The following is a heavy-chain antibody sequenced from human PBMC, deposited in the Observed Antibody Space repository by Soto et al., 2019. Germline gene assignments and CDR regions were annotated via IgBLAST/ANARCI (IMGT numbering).Heavy chain of an antibody. D-gene: IGHD1-26*01. CDR1: GFTFSNYA. J-gene: IGHJ5*02. Sequence: DVQLLESGGGLVQPGGSLRLSCSASGFTFSNYALSWVRRIPGKGLEWVSAISGSGGSTNYEDSVKGRFTISRDNSKSTLYLLMTSLRVDDTAVYYCSTGSPYSGTYFNPWGQGNLVTVSS. CDR3: STGSPYSGTYFNP. CDR2: ISGSGGST. V-gene: IGHV3-23*01.